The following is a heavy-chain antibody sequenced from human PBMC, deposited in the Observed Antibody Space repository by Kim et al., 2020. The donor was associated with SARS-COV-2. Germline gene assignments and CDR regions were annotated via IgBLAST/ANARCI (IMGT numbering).Heavy chain of an antibody. CDR3: ATGYSSSARPLGYYYYGMDV. J-gene: IGHJ6*02. V-gene: IGHV1-2*04. D-gene: IGHD6-13*01. CDR1: GYTFTGYY. CDR2: INPNSGGT. Sequence: ASVKVSCKASGYTFTGYYMHWVRQAPGQGLEWMGWINPNSGGTNYAQKFQGWVTMTRDMSISTAYMELSRLRSDDTAVYYCATGYSSSARPLGYYYYGMDVWGQGTTVTVSS.